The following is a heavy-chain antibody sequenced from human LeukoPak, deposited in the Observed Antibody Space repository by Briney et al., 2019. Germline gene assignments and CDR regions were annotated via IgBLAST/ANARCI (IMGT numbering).Heavy chain of an antibody. CDR2: INADGRNT. V-gene: IGHV3-74*01. J-gene: IGHJ4*02. D-gene: IGHD6-19*01. Sequence: GGSLRLSCAASGFSLDNYWMHWVCLAPGKGLEWVSRINADGRNTPYADSVKGRFTISRDNAKNTLYLQMSSLRAEDTAVYYCARGSSSGWPDYFDYWGRGTLVTVSS. CDR3: ARGSSSGWPDYFDY. CDR1: GFSLDNYW.